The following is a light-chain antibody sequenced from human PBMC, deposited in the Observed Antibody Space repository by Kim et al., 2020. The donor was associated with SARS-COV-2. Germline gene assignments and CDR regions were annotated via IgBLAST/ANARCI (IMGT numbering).Light chain of an antibody. CDR2: QDT. CDR1: KLGDKY. V-gene: IGLV3-1*01. J-gene: IGLJ2*01. CDR3: QAWDKSTVI. Sequence: VSQGQTASITCSGDKLGDKYAYWYQQKPGPSPVLVIYQDTKRPSGIPERFSGSNSGNTATLTISGTQAMDEADYYCQAWDKSTVIFGGGTQLTVL.